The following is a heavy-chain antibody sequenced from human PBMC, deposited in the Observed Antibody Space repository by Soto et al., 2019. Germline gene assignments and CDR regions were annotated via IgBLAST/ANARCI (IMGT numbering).Heavy chain of an antibody. Sequence: QITLKESGPTLVKPTQTLTLTCTFSGFSLSTSGVGVGWIRQPPGKALEWLALIYWDDDKRYSPALKSRLTTTNDTSKTQVVLTMTNRDPVDTATYYCAHSKVGDGLGYFQHWGQGTLVTVSS. D-gene: IGHD2-21*01. CDR2: IYWDDDK. CDR3: AHSKVGDGLGYFQH. V-gene: IGHV2-5*02. J-gene: IGHJ1*01. CDR1: GFSLSTSGVG.